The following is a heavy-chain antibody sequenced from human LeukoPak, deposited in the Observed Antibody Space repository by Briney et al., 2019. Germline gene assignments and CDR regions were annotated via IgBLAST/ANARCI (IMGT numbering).Heavy chain of an antibody. Sequence: ASVKVSCKASGYIFTGYYMHWVRQAPGQGLEWMRWINPNSGGTNYAEKFQGRVTMTRDTSISTAYMELSSLRFEDTAVYFCARVDGSPDYWGQGTLVTVSS. J-gene: IGHJ4*02. CDR3: ARVDGSPDY. CDR2: INPNSGGT. CDR1: GYIFTGYY. D-gene: IGHD2-15*01. V-gene: IGHV1-2*02.